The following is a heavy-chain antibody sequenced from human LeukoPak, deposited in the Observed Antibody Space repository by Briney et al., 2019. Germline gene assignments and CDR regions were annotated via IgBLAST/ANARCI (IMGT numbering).Heavy chain of an antibody. CDR3: AITRHYYGSGSALWY. V-gene: IGHV4-59*01. D-gene: IGHD3-10*01. CDR1: GGSISSYY. Sequence: PSETLSLTCTVSGGSISSYYWGWIRQPPGKGLEWIGYIYYSGSTNYNPSLKSRVTISVDTSKNQFSLKLSSVTAADTAVYYCAITRHYYGSGSALWYWGQGTLVTVSS. CDR2: IYYSGST. J-gene: IGHJ4*02.